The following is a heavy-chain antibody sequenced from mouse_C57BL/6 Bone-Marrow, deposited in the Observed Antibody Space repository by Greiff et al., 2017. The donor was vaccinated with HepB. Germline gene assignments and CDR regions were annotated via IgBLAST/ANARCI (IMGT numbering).Heavy chain of an antibody. Sequence: EVKLMESGGGLVQPGGSLSLSCAASGFTFTDYYMSWVRQPPGKALEWLGFIRNKANGYTTEYSASVKGRFTISRDNSQSILYLQMNALRAEDSATYHCARYNQVVATPFAYWGQGTLVTVSA. J-gene: IGHJ3*01. V-gene: IGHV7-3*01. D-gene: IGHD1-1*01. CDR3: ARYNQVVATPFAY. CDR2: IRNKANGYTT. CDR1: GFTFTDYY.